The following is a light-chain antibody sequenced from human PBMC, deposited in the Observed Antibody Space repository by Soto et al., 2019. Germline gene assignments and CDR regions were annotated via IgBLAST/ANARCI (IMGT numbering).Light chain of an antibody. CDR2: AAS. V-gene: IGKV1-27*01. J-gene: IGKJ3*01. Sequence: DIQMTQSPSSLSASVGDRVTITCRASQGISNYLAWYQQKPGKVPKLLIYAASTLQSGVPSRFSGSGSGTDFTLTISGLQPEDVATYYCQKYNSAPRTFGPGT. CDR3: QKYNSAPRT. CDR1: QGISNY.